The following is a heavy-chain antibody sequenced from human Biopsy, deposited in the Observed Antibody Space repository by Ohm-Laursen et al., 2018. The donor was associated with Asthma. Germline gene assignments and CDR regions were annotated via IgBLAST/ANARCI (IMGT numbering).Heavy chain of an antibody. CDR2: ISSSGAST. D-gene: IGHD1-26*01. V-gene: IGHV3-23*01. J-gene: IGHJ4*02. Sequence: SLRLSCSAASGFAVSRDHMFWVRQAPGKGLEWVSSISSSGASTYYADSVKGRFTISRDNSKNTLYLQMSSLRADDTAVYYCAKGGTYTTDRYAYWGQGSLVTVSS. CDR3: AKGGTYTTDRYAY. CDR1: GFAVSRDH.